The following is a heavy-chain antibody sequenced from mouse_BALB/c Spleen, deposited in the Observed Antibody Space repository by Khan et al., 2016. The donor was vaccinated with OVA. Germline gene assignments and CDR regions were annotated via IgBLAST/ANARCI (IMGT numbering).Heavy chain of an antibody. J-gene: IGHJ2*01. CDR3: AREESLYYFDY. V-gene: IGHV1S132*01. CDR2: IYPGTDNT. Sequence: QVHVKQSGAELVRPGASVKLSCKTSGYIFTSYWIHWVKQRSGQGLAWIARIYPGTDNTYYNETLQDKATLTADTYASTAYLPLSIRKSEDAAVYFCAREESLYYFDYGGQGTTLTVSS. CDR1: GYIFTSYW.